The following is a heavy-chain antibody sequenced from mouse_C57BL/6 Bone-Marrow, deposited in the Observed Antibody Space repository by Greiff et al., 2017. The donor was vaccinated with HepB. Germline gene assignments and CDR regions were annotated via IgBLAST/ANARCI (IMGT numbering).Heavy chain of an antibody. Sequence: EVKLMESGEGLVKPGGSLKLSCAASGFTFSSYAMSWVRQTPEKRLEWVAYISSGGDYIYYADTVKGRFTISRDNARNTLYLQMSSLKSEDTAMYYCTRGGTTVYYFDYWGQGTTLTGTS. CDR3: TRGGTTVYYFDY. J-gene: IGHJ2*01. D-gene: IGHD1-1*01. V-gene: IGHV5-9-1*02. CDR2: ISSGGDYI. CDR1: GFTFSSYA.